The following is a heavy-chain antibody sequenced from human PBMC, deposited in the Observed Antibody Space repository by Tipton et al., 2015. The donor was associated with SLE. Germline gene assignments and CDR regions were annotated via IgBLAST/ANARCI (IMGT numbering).Heavy chain of an antibody. CDR2: INHSGST. CDR3: AGVLGYCTGGVCYYYYGMDV. Sequence: TLSLTCAVYGGSISGEYWNWIRQPPGKGLEWIGEINHSGSTNYNPSLKSRVTISVDTSKNQFSLKLSSVTAADTAVYYCAGVLGYCTGGVCYYYYGMDVWGQGTTVTVSS. V-gene: IGHV4-34*01. CDR1: GGSISGEY. D-gene: IGHD2-8*02. J-gene: IGHJ6*02.